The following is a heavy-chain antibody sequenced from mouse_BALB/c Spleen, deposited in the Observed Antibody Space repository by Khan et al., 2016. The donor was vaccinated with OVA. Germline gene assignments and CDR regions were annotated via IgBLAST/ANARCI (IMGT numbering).Heavy chain of an antibody. J-gene: IGHJ3*01. D-gene: IGHD2-4*01. CDR3: ARKDYYDYDPFPY. CDR1: GYSITSEYA. V-gene: IGHV3-2*02. CDR2: INYSGNT. Sequence: VQLQQSGPDLVKPSQSLSLTCTVTGYSITSEYAWNWIRQFPENKLEWMGYINYSGNTRFNPSLKSRASITRDTSKNHFFLQLNSVTTEDTATYYCARKDYYDYDPFPYWGQGTLVTVSA.